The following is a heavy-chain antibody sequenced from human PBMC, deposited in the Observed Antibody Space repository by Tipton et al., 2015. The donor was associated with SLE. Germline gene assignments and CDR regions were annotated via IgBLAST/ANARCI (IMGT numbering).Heavy chain of an antibody. Sequence: QLVQSGAEVKKPGASVKVSCKASGYTFTSSDINWVRQATGQGLEWMGWMYLNSGNTDYAQKFQGRVTMTRNTAISTAYMELRSLRSEGTAVYYCAREYCSGASSYCDWFDPWGQGTLVTVSS. CDR1: GYTFTSSD. J-gene: IGHJ5*02. V-gene: IGHV1-8*02. CDR3: AREYCSGASSYCDWFDP. CDR2: MYLNSGNT. D-gene: IGHD2-15*01.